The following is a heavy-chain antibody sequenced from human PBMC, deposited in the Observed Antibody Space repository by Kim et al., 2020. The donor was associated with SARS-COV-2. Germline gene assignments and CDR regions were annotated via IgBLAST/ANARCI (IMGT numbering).Heavy chain of an antibody. CDR1: GFTFSSYG. Sequence: GGSLRRSCAASGFTFSSYGMHWVRQAPGKGLEWVAVISYDGSNKYYADSVKGRFTISRDNSKNTLYLQMNSLRAEDTAVYYCAKDSVTMVRGVIPDGMDV. CDR2: ISYDGSNK. V-gene: IGHV3-30*18. D-gene: IGHD3-10*01. J-gene: IGHJ6*01. CDR3: AKDSVTMVRGVIPDGMDV.